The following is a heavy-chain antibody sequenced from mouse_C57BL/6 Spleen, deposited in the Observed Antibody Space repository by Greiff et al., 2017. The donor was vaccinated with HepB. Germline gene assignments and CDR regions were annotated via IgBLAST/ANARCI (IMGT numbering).Heavy chain of an antibody. Sequence: QVQLQQPGAELVMPGASVKLSCKASGYTFTSYWMHWVKQRPGQGLEWIGEIDPSDSYTNYNQKFKGKSTLTVDKSSSTAYMQLSSLTSEDSAVYYCARYDGLRFYWYFDVWGTGTTVTVSS. CDR3: ARYDGLRFYWYFDV. D-gene: IGHD2-3*01. J-gene: IGHJ1*03. V-gene: IGHV1-69*01. CDR1: GYTFTSYW. CDR2: IDPSDSYT.